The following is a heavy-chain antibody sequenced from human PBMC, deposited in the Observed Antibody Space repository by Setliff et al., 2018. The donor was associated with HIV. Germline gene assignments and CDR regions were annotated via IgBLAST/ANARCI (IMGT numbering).Heavy chain of an antibody. V-gene: IGHV4-34*01. CDR1: GGSISSYY. CDR3: ARGESWAWELHAV. J-gene: IGHJ4*02. Sequence: TLSLTCTVSGGSISSYYWSWIRQPPGKGLEWIGEITHTGDANYKPSRKSRVTISMDTSKNQFSLRLSSMTAADTAVYYCARGESWAWELHAVWGQGTLVTVSS. D-gene: IGHD3-10*01. CDR2: ITHTGDA.